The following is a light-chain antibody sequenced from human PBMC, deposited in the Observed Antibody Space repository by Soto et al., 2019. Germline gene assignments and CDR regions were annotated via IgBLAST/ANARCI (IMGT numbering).Light chain of an antibody. CDR2: ATS. CDR1: QSISAY. V-gene: IGKV1-39*01. CDR3: QQGKSTPGT. J-gene: IGKJ1*01. Sequence: DIQMTHSPSSLSASVGDRVTITCPASQSISAYLNWYQQKPVKAPKLLIYATSSLESGVASRFSGSGSGTDFSLTISTLQPEDFATYYCQQGKSTPGTFGQGTKV.